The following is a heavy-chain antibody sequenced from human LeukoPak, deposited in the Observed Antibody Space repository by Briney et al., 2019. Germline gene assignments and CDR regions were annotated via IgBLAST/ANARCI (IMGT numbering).Heavy chain of an antibody. J-gene: IGHJ5*02. Sequence: PGGSLRLSCAAFGFTFDDYAMHWVRQAPGKGLEWVSGISWNSGSIGYADSVKGRFTISRDNAKNSLYLQMNSLRAEDTALYYCAKGGGQWLVRNWFGPWGQGTLVTVSS. D-gene: IGHD6-19*01. CDR1: GFTFDDYA. V-gene: IGHV3-9*01. CDR2: ISWNSGSI. CDR3: AKGGGQWLVRNWFGP.